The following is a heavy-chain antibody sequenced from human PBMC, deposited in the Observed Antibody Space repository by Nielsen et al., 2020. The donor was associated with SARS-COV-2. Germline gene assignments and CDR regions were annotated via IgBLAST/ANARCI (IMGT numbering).Heavy chain of an antibody. CDR1: GFTFSSYA. Sequence: ESLKISCAASGFTFSSYAMNWVRQAPGKGLEWIGEIYHSGSTNYNPSLKSRVTISVDKSKNQFSLKLSSVTAADTAVYYCARAPRMTTVTHFDYWGQGTLVTVSS. CDR2: IYHSGST. CDR3: ARAPRMTTVTHFDY. D-gene: IGHD4-17*01. J-gene: IGHJ4*02. V-gene: IGHV4-34*01.